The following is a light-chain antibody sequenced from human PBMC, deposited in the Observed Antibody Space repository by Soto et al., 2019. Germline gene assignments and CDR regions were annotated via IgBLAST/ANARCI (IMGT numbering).Light chain of an antibody. V-gene: IGKV3-15*01. CDR2: DAS. Sequence: EMVMTQSPATLSVSPGERATLSCRASQSVSSNLAWYQQKPGQAPRLLIYDASARATGIPARFSGSGSGTEFTLTISSLQSEDFAVYYCQQYNNWLFTFGPGTKVDIK. CDR1: QSVSSN. J-gene: IGKJ3*01. CDR3: QQYNNWLFT.